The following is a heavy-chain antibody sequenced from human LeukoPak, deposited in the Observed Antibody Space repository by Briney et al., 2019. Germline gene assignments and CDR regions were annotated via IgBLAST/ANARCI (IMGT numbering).Heavy chain of an antibody. CDR1: GGSISSRTYY. D-gene: IGHD2-21*02. V-gene: IGHV4-39*07. Sequence: SETLSLTCTVSGGSISSRTYYWAWIRQPPGKGLGWIGSINYSGQLTFNPSLKSRVTVSLDTSRNQFSLTLSSVTAADTAVYYCARDFGDWRTDYWGQGTLVTVSS. CDR3: ARDFGDWRTDY. J-gene: IGHJ4*02. CDR2: INYSGQL.